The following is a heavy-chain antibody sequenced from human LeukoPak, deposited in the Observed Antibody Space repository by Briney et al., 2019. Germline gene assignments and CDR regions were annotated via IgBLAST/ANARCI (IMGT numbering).Heavy chain of an antibody. V-gene: IGHV3-21*01. CDR2: ISSSSSYI. J-gene: IGHJ4*02. D-gene: IGHD5-18*01. CDR3: AITQLWLTFDY. CDR1: GFTFSSYS. Sequence: PGGSLRLSCAASGFTFSSYSMNWVRQAPGKGLEWVSSISSSSSYIYYADSVKGRFTISRDNAKNSLCLQMNSLRAEDTAVYYCAITQLWLTFDYWGQGTLVTVSS.